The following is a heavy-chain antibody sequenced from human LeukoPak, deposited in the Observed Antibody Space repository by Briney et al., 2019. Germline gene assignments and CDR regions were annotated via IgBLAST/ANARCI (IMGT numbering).Heavy chain of an antibody. D-gene: IGHD1-26*01. V-gene: IGHV4-61*08. CDR1: GGSISSGGYS. CDR3: AGGSYPGAFDI. Sequence: PSETLSLTCAVSGGSISSGGYSWSWIRQPPGKGLEWIGYIYYSGSTNYNPSLKSRVTISVDTSKNQFSLKLSSVTAADTAVYYCAGGSYPGAFDIWGQGTMVTVSS. J-gene: IGHJ3*02. CDR2: IYYSGST.